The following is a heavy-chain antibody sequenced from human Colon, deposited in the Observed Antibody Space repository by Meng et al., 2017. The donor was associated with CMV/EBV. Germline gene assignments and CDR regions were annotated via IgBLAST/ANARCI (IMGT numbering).Heavy chain of an antibody. CDR3: TRDIVL. CDR2: IKPSGGST. J-gene: IGHJ4*02. CDR1: GFTFSTQY. V-gene: IGHV1-46*01. D-gene: IGHD2-15*01. Sequence: QEKLVQSGAEVKKPGASVKVSCKASGFTFSTQYIHWVRQAPGQGLEWLGIIKPSGGSTGYAQKFQGRVTMTRDTSTSTVYMELSSLRSEDTAMYYCTRDIVLWGQGTLVTVSS.